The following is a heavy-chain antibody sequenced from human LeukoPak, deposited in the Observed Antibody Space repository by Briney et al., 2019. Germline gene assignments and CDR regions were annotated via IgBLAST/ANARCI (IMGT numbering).Heavy chain of an antibody. CDR1: GFTFSSYW. V-gene: IGHV3-74*01. CDR2: VSSDGSIT. D-gene: IGHD3-3*01. CDR3: VRAVGGNDGRTFGY. Sequence: GGSLRLSCAASGFTFSSYWMHWVRQAPGKGLVWVSRVSSDGSITDHTDSVKGRFTISRANAKNTIYLQMNSLRAEDTDMYYCVRAVGGNDGRTFGYWAQGTLVTVSS. J-gene: IGHJ4*02.